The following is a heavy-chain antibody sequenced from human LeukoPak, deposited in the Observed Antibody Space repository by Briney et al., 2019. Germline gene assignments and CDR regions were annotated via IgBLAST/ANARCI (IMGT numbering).Heavy chain of an antibody. Sequence: KAGESLKISCKGSGYSFTSYWIGWVRQMPGKGLEWMGIIYPGDSDARYSPSFQGQVTISADKSISTAYLQWSSLKAADTAMYYCARVPGTTVTTSYFDPWGQGTLVTVSS. V-gene: IGHV5-51*01. CDR1: GYSFTSYW. D-gene: IGHD4-17*01. J-gene: IGHJ5*02. CDR3: ARVPGTTVTTSYFDP. CDR2: IYPGDSDA.